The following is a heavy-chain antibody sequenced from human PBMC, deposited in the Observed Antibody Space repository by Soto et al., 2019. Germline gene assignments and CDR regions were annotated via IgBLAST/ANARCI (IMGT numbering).Heavy chain of an antibody. J-gene: IGHJ6*02. CDR3: ARETESYNSNDGLMDV. D-gene: IGHD1-20*01. CDR1: GFTFSAYT. Sequence: EVQLVESGGGLVKPGGSLRLSCAASGFTFSAYTMYWVRQAPWKRLQWISSIDTGSKFMFYADSVTGRFTISRDNAKNSLYLQINSLRAEDTAVYYCARETESYNSNDGLMDVWGQGTTVTVSS. V-gene: IGHV3-21*01. CDR2: IDTGSKFM.